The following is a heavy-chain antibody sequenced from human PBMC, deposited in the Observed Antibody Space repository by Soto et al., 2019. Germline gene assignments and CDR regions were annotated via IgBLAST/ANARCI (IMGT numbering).Heavy chain of an antibody. J-gene: IGHJ6*02. D-gene: IGHD3-22*01. Sequence: ETLCLTCTVSGGSSSSYYWGWIRQPPGKGLEWIGSIYYSGSTYYNPSLKSRVTISVDTSKNQFSLKLSSVTAADTAVYYCARGHDSSGYYLFFYYYYGMDVWGQGTTVTVSS. CDR2: IYYSGST. CDR3: ARGHDSSGYYLFFYYYYGMDV. CDR1: GGSSSSYY. V-gene: IGHV4-39*01.